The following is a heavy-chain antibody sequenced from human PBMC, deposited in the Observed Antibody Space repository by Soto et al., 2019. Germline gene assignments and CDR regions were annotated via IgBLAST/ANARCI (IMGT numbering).Heavy chain of an antibody. Sequence: QVQLVQSGPEVIKPGASVRVSCETSGFSFNDYLIHWLRLAPGRGLEWMGWVYPKNGAISYSRRFGGRVTMTRDTSLRTASMELRRLTSDDTALYFCARGQVESGDLFNWFDPWGQGTLVTVSS. V-gene: IGHV1-2*02. J-gene: IGHJ5*02. CDR2: VYPKNGAI. CDR1: GFSFNDYL. CDR3: ARGQVESGDLFNWFDP. D-gene: IGHD7-27*01.